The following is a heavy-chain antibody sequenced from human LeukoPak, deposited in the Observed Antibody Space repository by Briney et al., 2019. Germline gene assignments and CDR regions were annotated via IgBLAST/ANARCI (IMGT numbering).Heavy chain of an antibody. Sequence: QPGGSLRLSCAASGFTFSSYAMSWVRQAPGKGLEWVSAISGSGGSTYYADSVKGRFTISRDNSKNTLYLQMNSLRAEDTAVYYCAKDRYSSGWYGGAFFVDYWGQGTLVTVSS. CDR2: ISGSGGST. D-gene: IGHD6-19*01. V-gene: IGHV3-23*01. CDR3: AKDRYSSGWYGGAFFVDY. J-gene: IGHJ4*02. CDR1: GFTFSSYA.